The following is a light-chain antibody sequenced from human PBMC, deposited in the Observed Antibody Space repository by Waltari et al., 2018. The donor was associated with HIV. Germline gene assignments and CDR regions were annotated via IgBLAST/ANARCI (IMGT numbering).Light chain of an antibody. Sequence: DIVMTQSPDSLAVSLGERATINCKSSQSLLYSSDNKNYLAWYQQKPGHPPKLLFYWASTRQSGVPDRFSGSGSGTDFTLTINSLQAEDVAVYYCQQYYSTLALTFGGGTKVEIK. CDR3: QQYYSTLALT. V-gene: IGKV4-1*01. J-gene: IGKJ4*01. CDR2: WAS. CDR1: QSLLYSSDNKNY.